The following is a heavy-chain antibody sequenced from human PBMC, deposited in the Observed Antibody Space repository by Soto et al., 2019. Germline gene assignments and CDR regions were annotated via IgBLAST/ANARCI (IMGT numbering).Heavy chain of an antibody. CDR2: ISSTGTFI. CDR3: ARWCTGLIDSGRAGIDD. D-gene: IGHD6-25*01. CDR1: GFAFSSYS. Sequence: EVQLVESGGGLVKPGGSLRLSCAASGFAFSSYSMNWVRQAPGKGLEWVSSISSTGTFIYYGDSVKGRFTVSRDNAQGSLYLQMSSLRAEASAIYYCARWCTGLIDSGRAGIDDWGQGTLVTVSS. J-gene: IGHJ4*02. V-gene: IGHV3-21*04.